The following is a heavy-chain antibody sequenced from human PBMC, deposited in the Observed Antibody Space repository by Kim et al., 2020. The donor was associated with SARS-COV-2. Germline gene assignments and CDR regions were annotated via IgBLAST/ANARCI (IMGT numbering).Heavy chain of an antibody. J-gene: IGHJ4*02. D-gene: IGHD2-2*01. Sequence: GGSLRLSCAASGFTFTDYYMSWVRQAPGKGLEWVSYIGGSGSTIPYVDSVKGRFTMSRDNAKKSVYLRMNSLRAEDTAVYYCATSVTSTSHFDYWGQGTLVTVSS. V-gene: IGHV3-11*01. CDR3: ATSVTSTSHFDY. CDR1: GFTFTDYY. CDR2: IGGSGSTI.